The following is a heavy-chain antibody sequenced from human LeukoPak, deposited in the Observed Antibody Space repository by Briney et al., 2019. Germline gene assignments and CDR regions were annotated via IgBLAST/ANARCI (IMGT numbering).Heavy chain of an antibody. J-gene: IGHJ4*02. CDR2: IKHDGSET. Sequence: GRSLRLSCAASGFTFSNYWMSWVRQAPGKGLEWVANIKHDGSETHYVASVKGRFTISRDNAEKSLDLQMHSLRAEDTAVYYCARIIEGEQLALDCWGQGTLVTVSS. D-gene: IGHD6-13*01. CDR1: GFTFSNYW. V-gene: IGHV3-7*04. CDR3: ARIIEGEQLALDC.